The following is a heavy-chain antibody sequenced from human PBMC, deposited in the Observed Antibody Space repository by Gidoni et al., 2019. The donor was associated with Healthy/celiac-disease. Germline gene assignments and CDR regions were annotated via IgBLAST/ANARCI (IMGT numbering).Heavy chain of an antibody. J-gene: IGHJ6*02. CDR2: IIPIFGTA. V-gene: IGHV1-69*01. D-gene: IGHD3-22*01. CDR1: GGTFSRYA. Sequence: QVQLVQSGAEVKKPVSSVKVSGKASGGTFSRYAISWVRQAPGQGLEWMGGIIPIFGTANYAQKFQCRVTITADESTSTAYMELSSLRSEDTAVYYCARDLVDDSSGYYGKVAGMDVWGQGTTVTVSS. CDR3: ARDLVDDSSGYYGKVAGMDV.